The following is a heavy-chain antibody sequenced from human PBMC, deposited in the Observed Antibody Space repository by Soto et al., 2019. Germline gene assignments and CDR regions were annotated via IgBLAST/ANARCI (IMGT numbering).Heavy chain of an antibody. CDR1: GYTFTSYD. Sequence: GASVKVSCKASGYTFTSYDINWVRQATGQGLEWMGWMNPNSGNTGYAQKFQGRVTMTRNTSISTAYMELSSLRSEDTAVYYCARGLCCSSTSCYADYYYYYYMDVWGKGTTVTVSS. V-gene: IGHV1-8*01. CDR3: ARGLCCSSTSCYADYYYYYYMDV. D-gene: IGHD2-2*01. J-gene: IGHJ6*03. CDR2: MNPNSGNT.